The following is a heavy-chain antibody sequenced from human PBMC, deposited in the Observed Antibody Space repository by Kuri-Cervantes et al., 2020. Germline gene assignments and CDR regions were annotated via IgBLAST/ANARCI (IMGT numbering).Heavy chain of an antibody. Sequence: GSLRLSCAVSGYSISSGYYWGWIRQPPGKGLEWIGSIYHSGSTYYNPSLKSRVTISVDTSKNQFSLKLSSVTAADTAVYYCASHWGDIVVVPAAQYNWFDPWGQGTLVTVSS. V-gene: IGHV4-38-2*01. J-gene: IGHJ5*02. CDR2: IYHSGST. D-gene: IGHD2-2*01. CDR3: ASHWGDIVVVPAAQYNWFDP. CDR1: GYSISSGYY.